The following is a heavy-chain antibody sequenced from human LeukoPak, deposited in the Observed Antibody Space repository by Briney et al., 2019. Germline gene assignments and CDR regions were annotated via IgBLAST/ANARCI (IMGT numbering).Heavy chain of an antibody. Sequence: SVKVSCKASGFTFTSSAVQWVRQARGQRLEWIGWIVVNSGNTNYAQKFQERVTITRDMSTSTAYMELSSLRSEDTAVYFCAAAPPYYYGSGSYYPSLQTNTNWFDPWGQGTLVTVSS. V-gene: IGHV1-58*01. D-gene: IGHD3-10*01. CDR2: IVVNSGNT. CDR3: AAAPPYYYGSGSYYPSLQTNTNWFDP. CDR1: GFTFTSSA. J-gene: IGHJ5*02.